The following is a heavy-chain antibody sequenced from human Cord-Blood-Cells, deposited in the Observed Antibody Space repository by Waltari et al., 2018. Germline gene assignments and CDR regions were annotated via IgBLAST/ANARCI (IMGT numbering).Heavy chain of an antibody. CDR2: IYTSGST. J-gene: IGHJ6*03. D-gene: IGHD2-2*01. Sequence: QVPLQESGPGLVKPSETLSLTCPVSGGSISSYYWSWIRQPAGKGLAWIGRIYTSGSTNYNPSLKSRVTMSVDTSKNQFSLKLSSVTAADTAVYYCARDNRDVVVPAAMPYYYYYYMDVWGKGTTVTVSS. CDR1: GGSISSYY. CDR3: ARDNRDVVVPAAMPYYYYYYMDV. V-gene: IGHV4-4*07.